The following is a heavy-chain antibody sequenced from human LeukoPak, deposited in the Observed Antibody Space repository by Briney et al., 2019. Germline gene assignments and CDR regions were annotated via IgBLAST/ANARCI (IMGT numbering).Heavy chain of an antibody. J-gene: IGHJ6*02. D-gene: IGHD4-17*01. CDR2: INHSGST. CDR3: ARQTTVTYLFDF. V-gene: IGHV4-34*01. Sequence: SETLSLTCAVYGGSFSGYDWSWIRQAPGKGLEWIGEINHSGSTNYNPSLKSRVTISKDTSKNQFSLKLTSVTAADTAVYYCARQTTVTYLFDFWGQGTTVTVSS. CDR1: GGSFSGYD.